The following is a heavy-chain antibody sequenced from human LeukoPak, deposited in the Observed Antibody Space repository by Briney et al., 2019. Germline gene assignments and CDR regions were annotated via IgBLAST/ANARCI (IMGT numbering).Heavy chain of an antibody. V-gene: IGHV4-59*01. J-gene: IGHJ5*02. Sequence: PSETLSLTCSVSGASLSSYYWDWLRQSPGKGLEWIGYISDTGKTDSNASLKSRVTISLDTSKNQFPLTLKSVTAADSAVYYCATGYYEPFAAWGPGILVTVSS. CDR3: ATGYYEPFAA. D-gene: IGHD1-26*01. CDR2: ISDTGKT. CDR1: GASLSSYY.